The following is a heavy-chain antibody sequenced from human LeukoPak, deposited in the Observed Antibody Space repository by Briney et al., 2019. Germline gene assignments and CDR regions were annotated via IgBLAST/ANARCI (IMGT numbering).Heavy chain of an antibody. J-gene: IGHJ4*02. CDR2: LYYSGST. D-gene: IGHD1-1*01. CDR3: ARDTTGNYYFDY. V-gene: IGHV4-39*07. Sequence: SETLSLTCTVSGGSISSSSYYWGWIRQPPGKGLEWIGSLYYSGSTYYNPSLKSRVTISVDASKNQFSLKLTFVTAADTALYSCARDTTGNYYFDYWGQGTLVTVSS. CDR1: GGSISSSSYY.